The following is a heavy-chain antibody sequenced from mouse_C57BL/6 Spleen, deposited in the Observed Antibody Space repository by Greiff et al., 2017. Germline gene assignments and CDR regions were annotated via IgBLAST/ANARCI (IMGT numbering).Heavy chain of an antibody. V-gene: IGHV5-6*01. Sequence: EVHLVESGGDLVKPGGSLKLSCAASGFTFSSYGMSWVRQTPDKRLEWVATISSGGSYTYYPDSVKGRFTISRDNAKNTLYLRMSSLKSEDTAMYYCARHEERGYFDYWGQGTTLTVSS. CDR3: ARHEERGYFDY. CDR2: ISSGGSYT. J-gene: IGHJ2*01. CDR1: GFTFSSYG.